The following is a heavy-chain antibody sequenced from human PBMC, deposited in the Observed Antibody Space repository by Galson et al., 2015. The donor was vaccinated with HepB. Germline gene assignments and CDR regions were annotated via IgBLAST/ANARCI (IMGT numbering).Heavy chain of an antibody. CDR3: ARGRGYCSSTSCYGQPSYYMDV. CDR2: INHSGST. D-gene: IGHD2-2*01. J-gene: IGHJ6*03. CDR1: GGSFSGYY. Sequence: SETLSLTCAVYGGSFSGYYWSWIRQPPWKGLEWIGEINHSGSTNYNPSLKSRVTISVDTSKNQFSLKLSSVTAADTAVYYCARGRGYCSSTSCYGQPSYYMDVWGKGTTVTVSS. V-gene: IGHV4-34*01.